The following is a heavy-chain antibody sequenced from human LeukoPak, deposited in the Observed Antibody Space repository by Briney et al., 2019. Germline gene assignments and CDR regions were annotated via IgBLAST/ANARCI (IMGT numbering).Heavy chain of an antibody. V-gene: IGHV3-64D*09. CDR3: VKGVDTAMYDAFDI. D-gene: IGHD5-18*01. Sequence: GGSLRLSCSGSGFTFSNYVMHWVRQAPGKGLEYVSTISSNGGSTYYADSVKGRFTISRDNSKNTLHLQMSSLGAEDTAVYYCVKGVDTAMYDAFDIWGQGTMVTVSS. CDR2: ISSNGGST. CDR1: GFTFSNYV. J-gene: IGHJ3*02.